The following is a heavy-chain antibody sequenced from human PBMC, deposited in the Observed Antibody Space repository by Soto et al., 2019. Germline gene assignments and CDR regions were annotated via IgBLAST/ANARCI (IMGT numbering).Heavy chain of an antibody. CDR1: GGPISSSNW. CDR3: ATGTGRTDFDY. V-gene: IGHV3-15*01. D-gene: IGHD2-15*01. J-gene: IGHJ4*02. Sequence: PSETLSLTCSVSGGPISSSNWWSWVRQAPGKGLEWVGRVISIREGGTTDYAAPVKGRFTISRDDSKNTLLLQMNSLKTEDTAVYYCATGTGRTDFDYWGRGTLVTVSS. CDR2: VISIREGGTT.